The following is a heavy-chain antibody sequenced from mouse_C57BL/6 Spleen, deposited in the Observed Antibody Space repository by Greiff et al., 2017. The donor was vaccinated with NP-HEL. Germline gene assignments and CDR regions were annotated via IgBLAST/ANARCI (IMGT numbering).Heavy chain of an antibody. J-gene: IGHJ1*03. CDR1: GFNIKDDY. Sequence: EVQLQQSGAELVRPGVSVKLSCTASGFNIKDDYMHWVKQRPEQGLELIGWIDPENGDTEYASKIQGKATITADTPSNTASLQLSSLTSVDTAVYYCTRSAYVDFDVWDKGATVTVSS. CDR3: TRSAYVDFDV. V-gene: IGHV14-4*01. CDR2: IDPENGDT. D-gene: IGHD5-1*01.